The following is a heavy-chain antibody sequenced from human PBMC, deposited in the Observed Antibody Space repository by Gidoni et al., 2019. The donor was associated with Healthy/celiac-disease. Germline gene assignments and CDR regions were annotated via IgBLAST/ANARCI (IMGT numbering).Heavy chain of an antibody. V-gene: IGHV4-34*01. Sequence: GKGLEWIGEINHSGSTNYNPSLKSRVTISVDTSKNQFSLKLSSVTAADTAVYYCARTDCSSTSCYHYYYYYGMDVWGQGTTVTVSS. J-gene: IGHJ6*02. D-gene: IGHD2-2*01. CDR2: INHSGST. CDR3: ARTDCSSTSCYHYYYYYGMDV.